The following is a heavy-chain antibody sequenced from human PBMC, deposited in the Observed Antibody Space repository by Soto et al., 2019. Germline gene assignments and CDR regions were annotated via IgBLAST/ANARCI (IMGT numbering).Heavy chain of an antibody. D-gene: IGHD5-12*01. V-gene: IGHV3-9*01. J-gene: IGHJ4*02. Sequence: EVQLVESGGGLVQPGRSLRLSCVASGFTFDDYAMHWVRQAPGKGLEWVSDISWNSGSIAYADSVKGRFTISRDNAKNSLYLQMNSLRAEDTALYYCAKSQMATISNYFDYWGQGTLVTVSS. CDR2: ISWNSGSI. CDR1: GFTFDDYA. CDR3: AKSQMATISNYFDY.